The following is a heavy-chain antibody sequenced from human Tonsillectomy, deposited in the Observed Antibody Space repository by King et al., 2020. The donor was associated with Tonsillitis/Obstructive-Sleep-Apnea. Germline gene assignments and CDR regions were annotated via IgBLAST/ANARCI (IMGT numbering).Heavy chain of an antibody. CDR1: GLTVSSNY. V-gene: IGHV3-66*01. CDR2: IYSGGST. D-gene: IGHD2-2*01. J-gene: IGHJ4*02. Sequence: VQLVESGGGLVQPGGSLRLSCAASGLTVSSNYMSWVRQAPGEGLEWVSFIYSGGSTYYADSVKGRFTISRDNSKNTLYLQMNSLRAEDTAVYYCARVDCSSTSCRDFWGQGTLVTVSS. CDR3: ARVDCSSTSCRDF.